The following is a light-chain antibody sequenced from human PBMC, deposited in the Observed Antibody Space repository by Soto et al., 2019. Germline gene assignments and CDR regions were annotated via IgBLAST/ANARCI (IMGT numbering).Light chain of an antibody. Sequence: EIVLTQSPGTLSLSPGERATLSCRASQSVTSSYLAWYQQKPGQAPRLLIYGASSRATDIPDRFGGSGSGTDFTLTITRLEPEDFAVYYCQQYGNSPATFGPGTKVDIK. J-gene: IGKJ3*01. CDR1: QSVTSSY. V-gene: IGKV3-20*01. CDR2: GAS. CDR3: QQYGNSPAT.